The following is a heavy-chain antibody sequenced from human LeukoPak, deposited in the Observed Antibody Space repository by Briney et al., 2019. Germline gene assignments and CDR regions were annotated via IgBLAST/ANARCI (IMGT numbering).Heavy chain of an antibody. Sequence: PSETLSLTCTVSGGSISSSSYYWGWIRQPPGKGLEWIGSIYYSGSTYYNPSLKSRVTISVDTSKKQFSLKLTSVTAADTAVYYCARGSGDCGGGSCFSGYFDYWGQGNLVTVSS. D-gene: IGHD2-15*01. V-gene: IGHV4-39*07. CDR2: IYYSGST. CDR3: ARGSGDCGGGSCFSGYFDY. J-gene: IGHJ4*02. CDR1: GGSISSSSYY.